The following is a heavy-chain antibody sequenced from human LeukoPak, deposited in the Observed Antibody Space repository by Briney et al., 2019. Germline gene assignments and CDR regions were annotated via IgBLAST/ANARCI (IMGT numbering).Heavy chain of an antibody. CDR3: AKGHFWSGASYSFYMDV. CDR2: IRYDESEK. Sequence: PGGSLRLSCAASGFTFSGYDMHWVRQAPGKGLEWVAFIRYDESEKYYAYSVKGRFTISRDNSMNTLYLQMNSLRPEDTAVYFCAKGHFWSGASYSFYMDVWGKGTTVTVSS. V-gene: IGHV3-30*02. CDR1: GFTFSGYD. D-gene: IGHD3-3*01. J-gene: IGHJ6*03.